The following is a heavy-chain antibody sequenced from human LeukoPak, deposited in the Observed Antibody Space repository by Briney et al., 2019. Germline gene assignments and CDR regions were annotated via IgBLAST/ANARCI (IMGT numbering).Heavy chain of an antibody. J-gene: IGHJ5*02. Sequence: GGSLRLSCAASGFTFSDYYMSWIRQAPGKGLEWVSYISSSGSTIYYADSVKGRFTISRDNAENSLYLQVNSLRAEDTAVYYCARENPGVGFPSERNWFDPWGQGTLVTVSS. V-gene: IGHV3-11*01. CDR2: ISSSGSTI. CDR1: GFTFSDYY. D-gene: IGHD3-3*01. CDR3: ARENPGVGFPSERNWFDP.